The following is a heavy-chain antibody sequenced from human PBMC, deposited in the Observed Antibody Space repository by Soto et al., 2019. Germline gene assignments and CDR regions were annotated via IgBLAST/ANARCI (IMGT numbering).Heavy chain of an antibody. CDR2: IYTTGAT. CDR3: AMTVIAPSPYLDH. Sequence: QVQLQESGPGLVKPSETLSLTCSVSGDSISRKYWSWLRQPAGGGLEWIGRIYTTGATNYTSSLKSRVSMSVDTSKNQFSLRLTSVTAADTAVYFCAMTVIAPSPYLDHWGQGLLVTVSS. V-gene: IGHV4-4*07. CDR1: GDSISRKY. D-gene: IGHD4-17*01. J-gene: IGHJ4*02.